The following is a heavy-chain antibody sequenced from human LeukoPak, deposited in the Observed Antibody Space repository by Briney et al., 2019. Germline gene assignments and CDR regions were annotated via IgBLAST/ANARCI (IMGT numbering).Heavy chain of an antibody. Sequence: GGSLRLSYAASGFTFSSYWTHWVRQAPGKGLVWVSRINSDGSSTSYADSVKGRFTISRDNAKNTLYLQMNSLRAEDTAVYYCARDVDSSGYSPWFDPWGQGTLVTVSS. CDR1: GFTFSSYW. V-gene: IGHV3-74*01. D-gene: IGHD3-22*01. J-gene: IGHJ5*02. CDR3: ARDVDSSGYSPWFDP. CDR2: INSDGSST.